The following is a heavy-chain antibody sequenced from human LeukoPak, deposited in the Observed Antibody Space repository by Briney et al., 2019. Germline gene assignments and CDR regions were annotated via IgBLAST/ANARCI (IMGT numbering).Heavy chain of an antibody. D-gene: IGHD1-14*01. CDR3: ARDSSPEGFDY. CDR2: ISSSSSI. J-gene: IGHJ4*02. Sequence: GGSLRLSCAASGFIFSSYSMNWVRQAPGKGLEWISYISSSSSIYYADSVKGRFTISRDNANNSLYLQMNSLGDEDTAMYYCARDSSPEGFDYWGQGTLVTVSS. CDR1: GFIFSSYS. V-gene: IGHV3-48*02.